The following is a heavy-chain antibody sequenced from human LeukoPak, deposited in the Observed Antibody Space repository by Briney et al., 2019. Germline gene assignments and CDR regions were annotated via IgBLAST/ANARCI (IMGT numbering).Heavy chain of an antibody. CDR2: IRYDGSNK. J-gene: IGHJ4*02. CDR3: ARDRSGYSGYAFFDY. CDR1: GFTFSSYG. V-gene: IGHV3-30*02. Sequence: GGSLRLSCAASGFTFSSYGMHWVRQAPGKGLEWVAFIRYDGSNKYYADSVKGRFTISRDNAKNSLYLQMNSLRAEDTAVYYCARDRSGYSGYAFFDYWGQGTLVTVSS. D-gene: IGHD5-12*01.